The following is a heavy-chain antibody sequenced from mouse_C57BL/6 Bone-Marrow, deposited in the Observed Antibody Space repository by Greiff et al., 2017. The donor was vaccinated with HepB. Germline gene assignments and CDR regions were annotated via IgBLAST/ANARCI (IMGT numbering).Heavy chain of an antibody. CDR3: ARSYSNYDWFAY. CDR1: GFTFTDYY. D-gene: IGHD2-5*01. Sequence: DVQLVESGGGLVQPGGSLSLSCAASGFTFTDYYMSWVRQPPGKALEWLGFIRNKANGYTTEYSASVKGRFTISRDNSQSILYLQMNALRAEDSATYYCARSYSNYDWFAYWGQGTLVTVSA. CDR2: IRNKANGYTT. J-gene: IGHJ3*01. V-gene: IGHV7-3*01.